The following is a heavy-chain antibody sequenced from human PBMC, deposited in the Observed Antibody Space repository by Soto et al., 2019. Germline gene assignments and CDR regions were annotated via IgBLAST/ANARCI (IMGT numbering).Heavy chain of an antibody. Sequence: PGGSLRLSCAASGFTFSDYYMSLIRQAPGKGLEWVSYISSSGSTIYYADSVKGRFTISRDNAKNSLYLQMNSLRAEETAVYYCARDRPREARPLDYFDYWGQGTMLTVSS. D-gene: IGHD6-6*01. J-gene: IGHJ4*02. CDR2: ISSSGSTI. CDR3: ARDRPREARPLDYFDY. V-gene: IGHV3-11*01. CDR1: GFTFSDYY.